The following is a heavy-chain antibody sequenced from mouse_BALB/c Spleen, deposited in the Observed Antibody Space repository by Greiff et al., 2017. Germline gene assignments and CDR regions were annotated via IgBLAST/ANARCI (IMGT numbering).Heavy chain of an antibody. CDR1: GYTFPSYW. CDR2: INPSTGYT. V-gene: IGHV1-7*01. CDR3: ARGSLYAMDY. Sequence: VQLQQSGAELAKPGASVKMSCKASGYTFPSYWMHWVKQRPGQGLEWIGYINPSTGYTEYNQKFKDKATLTADKSSSTAYMQLSSLTSEDSAVYYCARGSLYAMDYWGQGTSVTVSS. D-gene: IGHD1-1*02. J-gene: IGHJ4*01.